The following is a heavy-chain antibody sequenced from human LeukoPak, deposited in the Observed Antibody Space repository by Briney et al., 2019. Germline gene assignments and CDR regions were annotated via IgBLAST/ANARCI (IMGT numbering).Heavy chain of an antibody. J-gene: IGHJ5*02. CDR1: GFTFSSYS. Sequence: AGGSLRLSCAASGFTFSSYSMNWVRQAPGKGLEWVSYISSSSSTIYYGASVKDRFTISRDNAKNSLYLQMNSLRAEDTAVYYCARDPDIVVVPAAEPWGQGTLVTVSS. CDR3: ARDPDIVVVPAAEP. V-gene: IGHV3-48*01. D-gene: IGHD2-2*01. CDR2: ISSSSSTI.